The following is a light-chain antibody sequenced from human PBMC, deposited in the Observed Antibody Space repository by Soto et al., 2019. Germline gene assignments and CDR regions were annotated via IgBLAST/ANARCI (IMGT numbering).Light chain of an antibody. J-gene: IGKJ5*01. CDR1: QAINRY. CDR2: AAS. Sequence: DIQVAQSPSSLSASVGDRVTITCRTSQAINRYLNWYQQTPGRAPKLLIYAASILHSGVPPRFSGSGVGTYFTLTINGLQPEDFTAYYCQQPYDTPITFGQGTRLDI. V-gene: IGKV1-39*01. CDR3: QQPYDTPIT.